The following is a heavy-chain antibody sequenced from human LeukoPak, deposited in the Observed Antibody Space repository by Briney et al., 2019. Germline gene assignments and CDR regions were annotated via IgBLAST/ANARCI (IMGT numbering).Heavy chain of an antibody. CDR3: ARRDDNLNFFDP. Sequence: SSETLSLTCSVYGVSISGYYWSWIRQSPGKGLEWIGYIYYSGSSNYNPSLKSRLTISVDTSKNQFSPKMNSVTAADTAVYYCARRDDNLNFFDPWGHGTLVTVSS. J-gene: IGHJ5*02. D-gene: IGHD1-1*01. V-gene: IGHV4-59*08. CDR1: GVSISGYY. CDR2: IYYSGSS.